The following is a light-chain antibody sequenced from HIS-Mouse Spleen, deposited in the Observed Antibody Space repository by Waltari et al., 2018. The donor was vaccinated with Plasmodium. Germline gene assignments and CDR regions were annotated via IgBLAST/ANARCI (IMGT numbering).Light chain of an antibody. V-gene: IGKV1-5*03. J-gene: IGKJ1*01. CDR3: QQYNSYSWT. CDR2: KAS. Sequence: DIQMTQSPSTLSASVGDRVTITCRASQSISSWLAWYQQKPGKAPKLLIYKASSLESGVPSKFRGSGSGTEFTHTISSLQPDDFATYDCQQYNSYSWTFGQGTKVEIK. CDR1: QSISSW.